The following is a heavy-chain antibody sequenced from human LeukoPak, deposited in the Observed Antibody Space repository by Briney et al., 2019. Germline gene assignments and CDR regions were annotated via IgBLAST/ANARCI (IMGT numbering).Heavy chain of an antibody. V-gene: IGHV1-2*02. CDR1: GYTFTGYY. CDR2: INPNSGGT. CDR3: ATFNYYDSSGYYSHFDY. Sequence: ASVKVSCKASGYTFTGYYMHWVRQAPGQGLEWMGWINPNSGGTNYAQKFQGRVTMTRDTSISTAYMELSSLRSEDTAVYYCATFNYYDSSGYYSHFDYWGQGTLVTVSS. J-gene: IGHJ4*02. D-gene: IGHD3-22*01.